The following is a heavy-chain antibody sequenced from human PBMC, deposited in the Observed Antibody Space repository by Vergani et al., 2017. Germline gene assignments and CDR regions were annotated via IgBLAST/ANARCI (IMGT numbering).Heavy chain of an antibody. CDR2: ISNDGTKK. J-gene: IGHJ6*02. V-gene: IGHV3-30*18. CDR3: AKARDPNCKGGNCYSYYYGLDL. Sequence: QVQLVESGGGIVQPGTSLRLSCVASGFTFSSHAIHWVRRAPGKGLEWVAVISNDGTKKFYVDSVKGRFTISRDNSKDTLYLQMNSLRVEDTAIYYCAKARDPNCKGGNCYSYYYGLDLWGQGTTVTVSS. D-gene: IGHD2-21*01. CDR1: GFTFSSHA.